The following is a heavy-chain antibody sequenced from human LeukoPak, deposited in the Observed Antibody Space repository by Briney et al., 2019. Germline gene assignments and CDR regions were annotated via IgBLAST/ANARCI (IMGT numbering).Heavy chain of an antibody. CDR1: GYTFTCFD. J-gene: IGHJ5*02. CDR2: MKPTSSNT. CDR3: ARGRGGWYFDP. D-gene: IGHD6-19*01. Sequence: ASVTVSFKGSGYTFTCFDNNWVRQGPGPGLEWMGCMKPTSSNTGYLQKLQGRVAMTTDTSISAAYMELNSLRSEDTAVYDCARGRGGWYFDPWGQGTLVTVSS. V-gene: IGHV1-8*01.